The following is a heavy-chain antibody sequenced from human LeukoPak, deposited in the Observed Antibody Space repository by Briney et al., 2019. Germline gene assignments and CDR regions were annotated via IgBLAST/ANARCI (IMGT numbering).Heavy chain of an antibody. D-gene: IGHD3-16*01. CDR3: ARGGGLDV. V-gene: IGHV3-7*03. J-gene: IGHJ6*02. CDR2: INHNGNVN. Sequence: GGSLRLSCAASGFTFSSYWMNWARQAPGKGLGWVASINHNGNVNYYVDSVKGRFTISRDNAKNSLYLQMSNLRAEDTAVHFCARGGGLDVWGQGATVTVSS. CDR1: GFTFSSYW.